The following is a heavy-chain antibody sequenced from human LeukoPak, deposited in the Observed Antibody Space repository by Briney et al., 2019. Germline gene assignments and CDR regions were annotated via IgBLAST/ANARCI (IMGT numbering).Heavy chain of an antibody. CDR3: AKHSNWNAGVDWFDP. CDR2: IHYSGRS. Sequence: LETLSLTCTVSGGSNYWSWIRQPPGRGLEWIGYIHYSGRSNYNPSLKSRVPMSIDTSKNQFSLKLNSLTAADRAVYYCAKHSNWNAGVDWFDPWGQGNLVTVS. CDR1: GGSNY. V-gene: IGHV4-59*08. J-gene: IGHJ5*02. D-gene: IGHD1-20*01.